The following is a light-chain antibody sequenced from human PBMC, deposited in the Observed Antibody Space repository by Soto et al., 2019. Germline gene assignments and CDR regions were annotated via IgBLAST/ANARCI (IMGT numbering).Light chain of an antibody. CDR1: QSVSSY. CDR2: DTS. J-gene: IGKJ5*01. V-gene: IGKV3-11*01. Sequence: EIVLTQSRPTLSLSPGERASLSCRASQSVSSYLAWYQQKPGQAPRLLIYDTSNRATGIPARFSGSGSGTDFTLTISSLEPEDFAVYYCKQHSNWPPITFGQGTRLEIK. CDR3: KQHSNWPPIT.